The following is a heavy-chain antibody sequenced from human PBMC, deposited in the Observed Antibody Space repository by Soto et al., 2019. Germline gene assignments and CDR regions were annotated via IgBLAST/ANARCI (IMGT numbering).Heavy chain of an antibody. V-gene: IGHV3-11*01. Sequence: QVQLVESGGGLVKPGGSLRLSCAASGLTFSDCYMNWIRQAPGKGLEWVSYISSSGSSINYAGSVKGRFTISRDNAKNSLSRQMNSLRAEDTAMYYCARVRFGEWGYAMDVWGQGTTGTVSS. J-gene: IGHJ6*02. CDR3: ARVRFGEWGYAMDV. CDR1: GLTFSDCY. CDR2: ISSSGSSI. D-gene: IGHD3-10*01.